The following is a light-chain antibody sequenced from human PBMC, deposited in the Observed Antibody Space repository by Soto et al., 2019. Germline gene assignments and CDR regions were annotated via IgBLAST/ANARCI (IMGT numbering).Light chain of an antibody. J-gene: IGKJ2*01. Sequence: EIVLTQSPGTLSLSPGERATLSCRASQSVSSSYLAWYQQKPGQAPRLLIQGASSRATGIPDRFSGSGSGTDFTLTISRVEPEDSEVYYCQQYGSSPYTCGQGTKLEVK. CDR3: QQYGSSPYT. CDR1: QSVSSSY. CDR2: GAS. V-gene: IGKV3-20*01.